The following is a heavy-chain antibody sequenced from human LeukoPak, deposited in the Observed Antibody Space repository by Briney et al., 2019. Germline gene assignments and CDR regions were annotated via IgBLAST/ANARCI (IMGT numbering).Heavy chain of an antibody. V-gene: IGHV1-2*02. Sequence: VASVKVSCKASGYTFTGYYMHWVRQAPGQGLEWMGWINPNSGGTNYAQKFQGRVTMTRDTSISTAYMELSRLRSDDTAVYYCARDLGIEMATITGGCDYWGQGTLVTVSS. D-gene: IGHD5-24*01. CDR2: INPNSGGT. CDR3: ARDLGIEMATITGGCDY. CDR1: GYTFTGYY. J-gene: IGHJ4*02.